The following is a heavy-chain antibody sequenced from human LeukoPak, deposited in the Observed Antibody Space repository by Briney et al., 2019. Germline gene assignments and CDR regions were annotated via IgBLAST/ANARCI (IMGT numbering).Heavy chain of an antibody. J-gene: IGHJ5*02. Sequence: ASVKVSCKASGGTFYSYAISWVRQVPGQGLEWMGGIIPIFDTPNYAQRFQGRVTITADESTSTAYMELSSLRSEDTAVYYCARDNSVGYIAWWFDPWGQGTLVTVSS. D-gene: IGHD5-18*01. CDR1: GGTFYSYA. CDR3: ARDNSVGYIAWWFDP. V-gene: IGHV1-69*13. CDR2: IIPIFDTP.